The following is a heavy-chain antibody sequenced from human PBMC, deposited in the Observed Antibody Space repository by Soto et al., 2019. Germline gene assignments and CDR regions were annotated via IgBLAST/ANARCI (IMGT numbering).Heavy chain of an antibody. V-gene: IGHV4-31*03. CDR1: GVSITTSGHY. Sequence: QVQLQESGPGLVKPSQTLSLSCSVSGVSITTSGHYWNWVRQRPGRGLEWIGYIDSSGTTYSNPSLKTRLAMAVEPSTNQISLKLSSVTAADTALYFCALGMVMDVWGRGTTVIVSS. CDR2: IDSSGTT. D-gene: IGHD3-16*01. CDR3: ALGMVMDV. J-gene: IGHJ6*03.